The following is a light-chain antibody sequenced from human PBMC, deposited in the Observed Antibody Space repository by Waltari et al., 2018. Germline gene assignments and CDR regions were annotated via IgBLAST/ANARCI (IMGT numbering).Light chain of an antibody. J-gene: IGKJ4*01. CDR3: QQSSSAPLT. V-gene: IGKV1-39*01. Sequence: DIQMTQSPSSLSASVGDSVTITCRASQSINSHLNWYQQRQGKAPRLLIYATSILYSGIPSRFSGSGSGTEFTLTISSPQREDSATYYCQQSSSAPLTFGGGTKVEIK. CDR2: ATS. CDR1: QSINSH.